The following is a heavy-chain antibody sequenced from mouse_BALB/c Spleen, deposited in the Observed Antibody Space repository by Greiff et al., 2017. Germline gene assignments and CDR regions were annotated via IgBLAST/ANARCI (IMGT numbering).Heavy chain of an antibody. J-gene: IGHJ3*01. CDR2: ISDGGSYT. CDR1: GFTFSDYY. Sequence: EVMLVESGGGLVKPGGSLKLSCAASGFTFSDYYMYWVRQTPEKRLEWVATISDGGSYTYYPDSVKGRFTISRDNAKNNLYLQMSSLKSEDTAMYFCARDYYGSSYGFAYRGQGALVTVS. V-gene: IGHV5-4*02. D-gene: IGHD1-1*01. CDR3: ARDYYGSSYGFAY.